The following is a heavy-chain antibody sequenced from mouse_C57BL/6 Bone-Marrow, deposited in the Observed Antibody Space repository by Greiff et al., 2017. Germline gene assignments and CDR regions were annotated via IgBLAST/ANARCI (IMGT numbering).Heavy chain of an antibody. V-gene: IGHV1-4*01. D-gene: IGHD1-1*01. CDR1: GYTFTSYT. CDR2: INPSSGYT. CDR3: AITTVVAFDY. Sequence: VQLQQSGTVLARPGASVKMSCKASGYTFTSYTMHWVKQRPGQGLEWIGYINPSSGYTKYNQKFKDKATLTADKSSSTAYMQLSSLTSEDSAVYYCAITTVVAFDYWGQGTTLTVSS. J-gene: IGHJ2*01.